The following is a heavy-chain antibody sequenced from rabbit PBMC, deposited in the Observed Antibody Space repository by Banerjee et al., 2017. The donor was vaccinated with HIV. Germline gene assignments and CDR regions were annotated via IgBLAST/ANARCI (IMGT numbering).Heavy chain of an antibody. CDR1: GFSFSSSYW. V-gene: IGHV1S45*01. D-gene: IGHD8-1*01. J-gene: IGHJ4*01. CDR3: TRVDSNSYWDYFNL. CDR2: IYGGGGSNT. Sequence: QQQLVESGGGLVQPEGSLTLTCTASGFSFSSSYWICWVRQAPGKGLEWIACIYGGGGSNTHYASWAKGRFTISKTSSTTVTLQMTSLTAADTATYFCTRVDSNSYWDYFNLWGPGTLVTVS.